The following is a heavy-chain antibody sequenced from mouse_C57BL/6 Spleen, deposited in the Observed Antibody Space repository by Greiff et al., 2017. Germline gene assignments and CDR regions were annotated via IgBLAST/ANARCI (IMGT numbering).Heavy chain of an antibody. CDR2: IYPGDGDT. Sequence: VQGVESGPELVKPGASVKISCKASGYAFSSSWMNWVKQRPGKGLEWIGRIYPGDGDTNYNGKFKGKATLTADKSSSTAYMQLSSLTSEDSAVYFCARDNYSLYYAMDYWGQGTSVTVSS. V-gene: IGHV1-82*01. J-gene: IGHJ4*01. D-gene: IGHD2-12*01. CDR1: GYAFSSSW. CDR3: ARDNYSLYYAMDY.